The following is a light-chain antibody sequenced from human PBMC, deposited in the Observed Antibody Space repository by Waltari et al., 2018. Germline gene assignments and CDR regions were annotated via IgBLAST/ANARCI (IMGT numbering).Light chain of an antibody. J-gene: IGLJ2*01. CDR3: QAWGTGFRV. CDR1: GGHTSNA. Sequence: QLVLTQSPSASASLGASVKLTCTVSGGHTSNAIAWHQQRPEKGPRYLLKVNTDGSHVKGDGIPDRFSGSSSGAGRYLTISSLQSDDEADYYCQAWGTGFRVFGGGTKLTVL. V-gene: IGLV4-69*01. CDR2: VNTDGSH.